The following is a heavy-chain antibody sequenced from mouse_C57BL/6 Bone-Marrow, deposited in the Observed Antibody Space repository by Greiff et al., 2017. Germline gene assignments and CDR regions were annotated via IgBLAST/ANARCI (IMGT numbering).Heavy chain of an antibody. V-gene: IGHV1-7*01. CDR3: ARRYRDWASFAC. J-gene: IGHJ3*01. CDR2: INPSSGYT. CDR1: GYTFTSYW. D-gene: IGHD2-13*01. Sequence: QVQLQQSGAELAKPGASVKLSCKASGYTFTSYWMPWVKQRPGQGLEWIGYINPSSGYTNYNQNFKDKATLTADKSSSTAYMQLSSLTYEDSAVYYCARRYRDWASFACWGQGALVTVSA.